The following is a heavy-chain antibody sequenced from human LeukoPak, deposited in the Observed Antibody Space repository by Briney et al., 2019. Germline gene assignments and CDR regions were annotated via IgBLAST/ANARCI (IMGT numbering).Heavy chain of an antibody. Sequence: GGSLRLSCVGSGFTFDNYEMHWIRQTPGKGLEWISYISSVGSTIYYADSMKGRFTISRDNAKNSLYLQMNSLRAEDTAVYYCARELNYDILTGYPGWFDPWGQGTLVTVSS. D-gene: IGHD3-9*01. CDR3: ARELNYDILTGYPGWFDP. CDR1: GFTFDNYE. V-gene: IGHV3-48*03. J-gene: IGHJ5*02. CDR2: ISSVGSTI.